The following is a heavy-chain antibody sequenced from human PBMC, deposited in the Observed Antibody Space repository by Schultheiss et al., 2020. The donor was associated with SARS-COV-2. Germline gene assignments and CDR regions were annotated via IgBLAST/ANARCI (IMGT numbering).Heavy chain of an antibody. CDR2: INHSGST. CDR3: ARQGGRSVVVPAAIYRINWFDP. Sequence: SETLSLTCTVSGGSISSYYWSWIRQPPGKGLEWIGEINHSGSTNYNPSLKSRVTISVDTSKNQFSLKLSSVTAADTAVYYCARQGGRSVVVPAAIYRINWFDPWGQGTLVTVSS. V-gene: IGHV4-59*08. D-gene: IGHD2-2*02. CDR1: GGSISSYY. J-gene: IGHJ5*02.